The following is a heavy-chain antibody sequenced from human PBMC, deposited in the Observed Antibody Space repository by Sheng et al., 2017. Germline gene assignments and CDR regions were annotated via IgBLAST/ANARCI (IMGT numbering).Heavy chain of an antibody. CDR1: GFTVSSNY. CDR2: IYSGGST. D-gene: IGHD3-3*01. V-gene: IGHV3-53*04. Sequence: EVQLVESGGGLVQPGGSLRLSCAASGFTVSSNYMSWVRQAPGKGLEWVSVIYSGGSTYYADSVKGRFTISRHNSKNTLYLQMNSLRAEDTAVYYCARGGANYDFWSGYFPYYFDYWGQGTLVTVSS. J-gene: IGHJ4*02. CDR3: ARGGANYDFWSGYFPYYFDY.